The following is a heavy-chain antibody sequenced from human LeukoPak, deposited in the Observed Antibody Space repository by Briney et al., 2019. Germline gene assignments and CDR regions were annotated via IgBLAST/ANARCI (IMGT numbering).Heavy chain of an antibody. CDR1: GFTLSSYW. CDR3: ARKPLSGGYGGTIDY. CDR2: INNDGVST. D-gene: IGHD5-12*01. Sequence: GGSLRLSCATSGFTLSSYWMHWVRQVPGKGLEWLSRINNDGVSTSYADSVKGRFTISRDNAKNTLYLRMNSLRAEDTAIYYCARKPLSGGYGGTIDYWGQGTLVTVSS. J-gene: IGHJ4*02. V-gene: IGHV3-74*01.